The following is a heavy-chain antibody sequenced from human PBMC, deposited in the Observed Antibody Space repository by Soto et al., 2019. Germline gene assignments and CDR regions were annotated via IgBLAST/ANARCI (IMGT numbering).Heavy chain of an antibody. D-gene: IGHD3-10*01. Sequence: QVQLQESGPGLVKPSQTLSLTCTVSGGSISSDGYYWSWIRQFPGKGLEWIGYIYNTGATYYNPATKSRLTISFGTSKSQFSLKLTSVTAADTAVYCCARVPFGVGEWFDPWGQGTLGTVSS. CDR2: IYNTGAT. CDR1: GGSISSDGYY. J-gene: IGHJ5*02. V-gene: IGHV4-31*03. CDR3: ARVPFGVGEWFDP.